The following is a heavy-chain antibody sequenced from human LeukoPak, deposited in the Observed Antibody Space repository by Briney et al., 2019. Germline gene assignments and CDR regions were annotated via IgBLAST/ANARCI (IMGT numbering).Heavy chain of an antibody. V-gene: IGHV1-2*02. CDR2: INPNSGGT. CDR1: GYTFTGYY. D-gene: IGHD6-19*01. Sequence: ASVKVSCKASGYTFTGYYMHWVRQAPGQGLEWMGWINPNSGGTNYAQKFQGRVTMTRDTSISTAYMELSRLRSDDTAVYYCARVSSGWYRGGFDPWGQGTLVTVSS. J-gene: IGHJ5*02. CDR3: ARVSSGWYRGGFDP.